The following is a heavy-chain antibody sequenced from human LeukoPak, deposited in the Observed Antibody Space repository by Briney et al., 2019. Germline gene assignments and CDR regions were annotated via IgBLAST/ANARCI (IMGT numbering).Heavy chain of an antibody. D-gene: IGHD2-2*01. CDR3: AKSRVVVVPAAITLLSFDY. Sequence: PGGSLRLSCAASGFTFSSYAMSWVRQAPGKGLEWVSAISGSGGSTYYADSVKGRFTISRDNSKNTLYLQMNSLRAEDTAVYYCAKSRVVVVPAAITLLSFDYWGQGTLVTVSS. CDR1: GFTFSSYA. V-gene: IGHV3-23*01. J-gene: IGHJ4*02. CDR2: ISGSGGST.